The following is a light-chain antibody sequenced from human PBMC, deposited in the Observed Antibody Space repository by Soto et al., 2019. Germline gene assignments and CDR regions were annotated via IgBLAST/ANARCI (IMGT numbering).Light chain of an antibody. CDR2: PAS. CDR3: QQLNAYPLT. V-gene: IGKV1-9*01. Sequence: DIQLTQSPSFVSASVGDRVTITCRASRDVTTNLAWYQETPGSVPKLLIYPASGLQSGVPSRFSGSGSGTEFTLTISSLQPEDFATYYCQQLNAYPLTFGQGTRLEI. CDR1: RDVTTN. J-gene: IGKJ5*01.